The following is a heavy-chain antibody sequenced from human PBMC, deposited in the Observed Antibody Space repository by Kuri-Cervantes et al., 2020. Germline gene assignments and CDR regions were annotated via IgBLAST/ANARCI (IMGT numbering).Heavy chain of an antibody. CDR2: IYYSGST. CDR3: ARDYRGSYFNWFDP. CDR1: GGSISSYY. V-gene: IGHV4-39*07. J-gene: IGHJ5*02. D-gene: IGHD1-26*01. Sequence: SETLSLTCTVSGGSISSYYWSWIRQPPGKGLEWIGSIYYSGSTYYNPSLKSRVTISVDTSKNQFSLKLSSVAAADTAVYYCARDYRGSYFNWFDPWGQGTLVTVSS.